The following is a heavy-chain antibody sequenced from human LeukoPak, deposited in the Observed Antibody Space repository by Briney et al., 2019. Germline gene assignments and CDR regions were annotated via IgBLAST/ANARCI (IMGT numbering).Heavy chain of an antibody. D-gene: IGHD5-12*01. CDR2: IIPILGTA. CDR1: GGTFSNYA. CDR3: ARIIGLYSGYDDT. J-gene: IGHJ4*02. Sequence: ASVKVSCKASGGTFSNYAISWVRQASGQGLEWMGGIIPILGTANYAQKFQGRVTITADKSTSTAYMELSSLRSEDTAVYYCARIIGLYSGYDDTWGQGTLVTVSS. V-gene: IGHV1-69*10.